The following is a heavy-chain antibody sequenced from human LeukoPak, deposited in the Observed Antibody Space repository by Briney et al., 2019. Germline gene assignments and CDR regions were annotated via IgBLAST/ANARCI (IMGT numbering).Heavy chain of an antibody. V-gene: IGHV1-2*02. CDR2: INPNSGGT. CDR3: ARAPYIIMVRGVIWFDP. D-gene: IGHD3-10*01. Sequence: VASMKVSCKASGYTFTGYFIHWVRQVPGQGLEWMGWINPNSGGTNYAQTFQGRVTMTRDTSISTVYMEVRSLTSDDTAVYYCARAPYIIMVRGVIWFDPWGQGTLVTVSS. CDR1: GYTFTGYF. J-gene: IGHJ5*02.